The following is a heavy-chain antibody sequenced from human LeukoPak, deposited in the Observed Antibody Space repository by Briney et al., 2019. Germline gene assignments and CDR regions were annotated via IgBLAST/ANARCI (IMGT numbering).Heavy chain of an antibody. CDR3: ARRGDSQDFDY. D-gene: IGHD2-21*02. CDR2: INPNSGGT. Sequence: GASVKVSCKDSGYTFTGYYMHWVRQAPGQGLEWMGWINPNSGGTNYAQKFQGWVTMTRDTSISTAYTELSGLRSDDTAVYYCARRGDSQDFDYWGQGTLVTVSS. CDR1: GYTFTGYY. V-gene: IGHV1-2*04. J-gene: IGHJ4*02.